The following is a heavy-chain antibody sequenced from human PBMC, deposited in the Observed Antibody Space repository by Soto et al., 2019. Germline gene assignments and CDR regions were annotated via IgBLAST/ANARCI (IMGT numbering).Heavy chain of an antibody. V-gene: IGHV6-1*01. CDR2: TYYRSKWYN. Sequence: SQTLSLTCAISGDSVSSNSAAWNWIRQSPSRGLEWLGRTYYRSKWYNDYAVSVKSLITINPDTTKNQFSLQLNSVTPEDTAVYYGARALEDSYSYYLDYWGQGTLVTVSS. CDR1: GDSVSSNSAA. CDR3: ARALEDSYSYYLDY. J-gene: IGHJ4*02. D-gene: IGHD6-6*01.